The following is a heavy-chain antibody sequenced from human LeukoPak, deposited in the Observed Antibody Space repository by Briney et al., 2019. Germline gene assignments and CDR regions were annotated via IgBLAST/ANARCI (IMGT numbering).Heavy chain of an antibody. D-gene: IGHD6-13*01. CDR3: ARDGIAAAGTMDY. J-gene: IGHJ4*02. CDR1: GFTFSSYA. CDR2: ISYDGSNK. Sequence: RGSLRLSCAASGFTFSSYAMHWVRQAPGKGLEWVAVISYDGSNKYYADSVKGRFTISRDNSKNTLYLQMNSLRAEDTAVYYCARDGIAAAGTMDYWGQGTLVTVSS. V-gene: IGHV3-30-3*01.